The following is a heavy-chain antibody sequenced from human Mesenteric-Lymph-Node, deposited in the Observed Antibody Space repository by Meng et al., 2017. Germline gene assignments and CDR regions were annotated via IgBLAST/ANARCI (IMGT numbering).Heavy chain of an antibody. J-gene: IGHJ6*02. V-gene: IGHV4-34*01. D-gene: IGHD1-14*01. CDR3: AREPNRPFSSGGGFYYYYGMDV. CDR1: GGSFSGYY. Sequence: SETLSLTCAVYGGSFSGYYWSWIRQPPGKGLEWIGEINHSGSTNYNPSLKSRVTISVDTSKNQFSLKLSSVTAADTAVYYCAREPNRPFSSGGGFYYYYGMDVWGQGTTVTVSS. CDR2: INHSGST.